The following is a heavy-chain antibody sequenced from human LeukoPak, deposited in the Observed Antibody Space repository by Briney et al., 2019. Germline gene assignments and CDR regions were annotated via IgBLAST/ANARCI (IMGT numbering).Heavy chain of an antibody. Sequence: ASVKVSCKTSVYTFTTYSIIWVRQAPGQGLEWVGWISPSNGHTNYAQKFQGRVTMTRDTSASTVYMELSSLRSEDTAVYYCASVYKNGMDVWGQGTTVTVSS. CDR1: VYTFTTYS. V-gene: IGHV1-18*01. J-gene: IGHJ6*02. CDR3: ASVYKNGMDV. D-gene: IGHD5-24*01. CDR2: ISPSNGHT.